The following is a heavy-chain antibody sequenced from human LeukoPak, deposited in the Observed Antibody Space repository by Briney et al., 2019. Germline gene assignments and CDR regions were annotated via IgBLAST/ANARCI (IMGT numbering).Heavy chain of an antibody. CDR2: IKQDGSET. V-gene: IGHV3-7*01. Sequence: GGSLRLSCAASGFTFSSYWMSWVRQAPGKGLEWVSNIKQDGSETYYVDSVKGRFTISRDNAKNSLYLQLNSMRAEDTAVYYCASDWGRFWGQGTLVTVSS. D-gene: IGHD3-16*01. CDR1: GFTFSSYW. CDR3: ASDWGRF. J-gene: IGHJ4*02.